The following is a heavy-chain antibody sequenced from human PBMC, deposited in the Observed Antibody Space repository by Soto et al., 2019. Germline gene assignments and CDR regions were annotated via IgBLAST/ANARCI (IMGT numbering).Heavy chain of an antibody. CDR2: IYYSGST. J-gene: IGHJ5*02. Sequence: SETLSLTCTVSGGSISSYYWSWIRQPPGKGLEWIGYIYYSGSTNYNPSLKSRVTISVDTSKNQFSLKLSSVTAADTAVYYCARVRFGVPVDWFDPWGQGTLVTVAS. CDR1: GGSISSYY. V-gene: IGHV4-59*01. D-gene: IGHD2-2*01. CDR3: ARVRFGVPVDWFDP.